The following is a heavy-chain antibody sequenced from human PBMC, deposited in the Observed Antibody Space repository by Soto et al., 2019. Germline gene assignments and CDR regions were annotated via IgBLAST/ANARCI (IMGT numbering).Heavy chain of an antibody. CDR3: ARRTTVTMKVDY. V-gene: IGHV4-34*01. CDR1: GGSFSGYY. CDR2: INHSVST. D-gene: IGHD4-17*01. Sequence: PSETLSLTCAVYGGSFSGYYWSWIPQLPVMGLVWLGEINHSVSTNYNPSLKSRVTISVDTSKNQFSLKLSSVTAADTAVYYCARRTTVTMKVDYWGQGTLVTVSS. J-gene: IGHJ4*02.